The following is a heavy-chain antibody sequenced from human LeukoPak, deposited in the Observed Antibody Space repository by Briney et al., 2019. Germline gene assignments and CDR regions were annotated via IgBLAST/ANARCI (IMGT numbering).Heavy chain of an antibody. CDR1: GGTFSSYA. J-gene: IGHJ4*02. V-gene: IGHV1-2*06. D-gene: IGHD1-26*01. Sequence: ASVKVSCKASGGTFSSYAISWVRQAPGQGLEWMGRINPNSGGTNYAQKFQGRVTMTRDTSISTAYMELSRLRSDDTAVYYCARDAYGASLDYWGQGTLVTVSS. CDR3: ARDAYGASLDY. CDR2: INPNSGGT.